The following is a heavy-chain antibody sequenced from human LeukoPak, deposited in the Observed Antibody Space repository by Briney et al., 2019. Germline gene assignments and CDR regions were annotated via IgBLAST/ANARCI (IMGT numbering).Heavy chain of an antibody. V-gene: IGHV3-74*01. CDR1: GFTFRTYW. CDR3: ALLSPPTTTVIRSLEY. CDR2: IKNDGTSA. J-gene: IGHJ4*02. Sequence: SGGSLRVTCAASGFTFRTYWMHWIRQAPGKGLVWVARIKNDGTSASYADSVKGRFTISRDNTKNTLNLQMNSLRVDDTAVYYCALLSPPTTTVIRSLEYWGQGTLVTVSS. D-gene: IGHD4-17*01.